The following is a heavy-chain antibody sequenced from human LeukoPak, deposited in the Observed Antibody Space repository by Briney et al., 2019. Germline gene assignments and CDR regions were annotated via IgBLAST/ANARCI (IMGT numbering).Heavy chain of an antibody. V-gene: IGHV4-34*01. J-gene: IGHJ6*02. CDR3: ARDSGWYVSIYYYGVDV. D-gene: IGHD6-19*01. Sequence: SETLSLTCAVYGGSFSGYYWSWIRQPPGKGLEWIGEINHSGSTNYNPSLKSRVTIPVDTSKNQFSLKLSSVTAADTAVYYCARDSGWYVSIYYYGVDVWGQGTTVTVSS. CDR1: GGSFSGYY. CDR2: INHSGST.